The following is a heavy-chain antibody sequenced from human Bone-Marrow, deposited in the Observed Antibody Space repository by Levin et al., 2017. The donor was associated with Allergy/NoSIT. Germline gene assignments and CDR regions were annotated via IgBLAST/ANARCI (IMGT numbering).Heavy chain of an antibody. CDR2: ITPMFGPA. V-gene: IGHV1-69*13. J-gene: IGHJ4*02. D-gene: IGHD6-13*01. Sequence: GASVKVSCKTSGGTFRSDATSWVRQAPGQGLEWIGGITPMFGPAKYAQKFQGRVTIVADESTTTAYMELSSLRSDDTAVYYCARGGSSWEGCYHFAYWGQGTLVTVSS. CDR1: GGTFRSDA. CDR3: ARGGSSWEGCYHFAY.